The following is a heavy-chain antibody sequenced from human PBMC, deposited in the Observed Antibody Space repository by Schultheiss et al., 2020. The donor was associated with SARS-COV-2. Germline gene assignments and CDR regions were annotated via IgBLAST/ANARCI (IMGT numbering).Heavy chain of an antibody. V-gene: IGHV3-13*05. J-gene: IGHJ3*02. Sequence: GGSLRLSCAASGFTFSSYSMNWVRQAPGKGLEWVSAIGTAGDPYYPGSVKGRFTISRDNSKNTLYLQMNSLRAEDTAVYYCAMEGVERRPFDIWGQGTMVTVSS. CDR2: IGTAGDP. D-gene: IGHD1-1*01. CDR1: GFTFSSYS. CDR3: AMEGVERRPFDI.